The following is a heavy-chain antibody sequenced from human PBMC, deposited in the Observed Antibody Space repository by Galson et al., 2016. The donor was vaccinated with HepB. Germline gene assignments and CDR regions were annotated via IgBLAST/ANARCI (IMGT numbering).Heavy chain of an antibody. J-gene: IGHJ4*02. D-gene: IGHD2-21*01. CDR1: GFIFSDYY. Sequence: SLRLSCAASGFIFSDYYMSWVRQAPGKGLEWVSYISSSRRYTKYADSVKGRFTISRDNAKKSLYLQMNSLRAEDTAVYYCARRIYSFGYYFDYWGQGILVTVSS. V-gene: IGHV3-11*06. CDR2: ISSSRRYT. CDR3: ARRIYSFGYYFDY.